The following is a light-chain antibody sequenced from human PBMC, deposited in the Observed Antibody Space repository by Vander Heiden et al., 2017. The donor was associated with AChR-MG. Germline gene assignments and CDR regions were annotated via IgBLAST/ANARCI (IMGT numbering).Light chain of an antibody. V-gene: IGLV1-40*01. CDR1: SSNIGAGYD. CDR3: QYYDSSLSGAV. Sequence: QSVLTQPPSVSGAPGQRVTISCTGSSSNIGAGYDVHWYQQLPGTAPKRLIDGNSNRPSGVPDRFSGYKSGTSASLEITGLQAEDEADDYCQYYDSSLSGAVFGGGTKLTVL. CDR2: GNS. J-gene: IGLJ2*01.